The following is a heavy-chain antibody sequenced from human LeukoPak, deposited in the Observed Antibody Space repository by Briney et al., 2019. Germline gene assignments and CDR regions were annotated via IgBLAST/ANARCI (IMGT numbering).Heavy chain of an antibody. J-gene: IGHJ4*02. V-gene: IGHV4-4*07. CDR3: ARAFYGGWYNPLDYFDY. CDR1: GGSISSYY. D-gene: IGHD6-19*01. Sequence: SETLSLTCTVSGGSISSYYWSWIRQPAGKGLEWIGRIYTSGSTNYNPSLKSRVTMSVDTSKNQFSLKLSSVTAADTAVYYCARAFYGGWYNPLDYFDYWGQGTLVTVSS. CDR2: IYTSGST.